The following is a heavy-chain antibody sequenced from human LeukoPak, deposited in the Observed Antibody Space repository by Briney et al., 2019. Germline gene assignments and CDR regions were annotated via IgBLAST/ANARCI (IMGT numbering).Heavy chain of an antibody. J-gene: IGHJ4*02. CDR1: GYTFTSYY. CDR3: ARVLDFWSGYYTESVKFDY. V-gene: IGHV1-18*04. D-gene: IGHD3-3*01. CDR2: ISAYNGNT. Sequence: EASVKVSCKASGYTFTSYYMHWVRQAPGQGLEWMGWISAYNGNTNYAQKLQGRVTMTTDTSTSTAYMELRSLRSDDTAVYYCARVLDFWSGYYTESVKFDYWGQGTLVTVSS.